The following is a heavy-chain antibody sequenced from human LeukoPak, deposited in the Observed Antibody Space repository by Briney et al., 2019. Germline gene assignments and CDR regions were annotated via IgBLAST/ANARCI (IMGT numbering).Heavy chain of an antibody. V-gene: IGHV3-11*04. CDR2: ISSSGSTI. Sequence: GSLRLSCAASGFTFSDYYMSWIRQAPGKGLEWVSYISSSGSTIYYADSVKGRFTISRDNAKNSLYLQMNSLRAEDTAVYYCARVHRTLWFGEFDAFDIWGQGTMVTVSS. CDR1: GFTFSDYY. J-gene: IGHJ3*02. CDR3: ARVHRTLWFGEFDAFDI. D-gene: IGHD3-10*01.